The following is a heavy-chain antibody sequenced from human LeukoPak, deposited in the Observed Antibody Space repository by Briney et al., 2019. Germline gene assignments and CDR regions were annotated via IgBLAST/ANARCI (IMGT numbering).Heavy chain of an antibody. D-gene: IGHD6-13*01. V-gene: IGHV3-23*01. J-gene: IGHJ6*02. CDR2: ISVSGGIT. CDR1: GFTFNNYA. CDR3: AKSQDSSTWYPDYYYGMDV. Sequence: GGSLRLSCAASGFTFNNYAMSWVRQAPGKGLEWVSGISVSGGITYYADSVKGRSTISRDNSRNTLYLQMNSLRAEDTAVYFCAKSQDSSTWYPDYYYGMDVWGQGTTVTVSS.